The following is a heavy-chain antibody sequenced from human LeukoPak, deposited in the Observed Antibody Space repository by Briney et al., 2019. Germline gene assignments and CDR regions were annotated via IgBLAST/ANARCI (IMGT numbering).Heavy chain of an antibody. CDR1: GFTFSSYE. Sequence: GGSLRLSCAASGFTFSSYEMNWVRQAPGKGLEWVSYISSSGSTIYYADSVKGRFTISRDNAKNSLYLQMNSLRAEDTAVYYCARGSGSYLRYFDYWGQGTLVTVSS. J-gene: IGHJ4*02. CDR2: ISSSGSTI. D-gene: IGHD1-26*01. CDR3: ARGSGSYLRYFDY. V-gene: IGHV3-48*03.